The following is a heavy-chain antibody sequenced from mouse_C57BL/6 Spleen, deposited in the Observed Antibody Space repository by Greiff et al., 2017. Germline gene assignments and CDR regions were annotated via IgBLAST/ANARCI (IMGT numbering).Heavy chain of an antibody. J-gene: IGHJ4*01. Sequence: VKLVESGAELVRPGASVTLSCKASGYTFTDYEMHWVKQTPVHGLEWIGAIDPETGGTAYNQKFKGKAILTADKSSSTAYMELRSLTSEDSAVYYCTRGSGAYAMDYWGQGTSVTVSS. CDR2: IDPETGGT. CDR3: TRGSGAYAMDY. CDR1: GYTFTDYE. V-gene: IGHV1-15*01. D-gene: IGHD3-1*01.